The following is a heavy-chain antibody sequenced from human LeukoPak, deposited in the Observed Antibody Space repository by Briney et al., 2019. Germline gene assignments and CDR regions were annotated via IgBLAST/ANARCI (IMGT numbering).Heavy chain of an antibody. CDR2: IYHSGST. V-gene: IGHV4-38-2*02. Sequence: SETLSLTCTVSGYSISSGYYWGWIRQPPGKGLEWIGSIYHSGSTYYNPSLKSRVTISVDTSKNQFSLKLSSVTAADTAVYYCARERVQLERFYWFDPWGQGTLVTVSS. CDR1: GYSISSGYY. J-gene: IGHJ5*02. CDR3: ARERVQLERFYWFDP. D-gene: IGHD1-1*01.